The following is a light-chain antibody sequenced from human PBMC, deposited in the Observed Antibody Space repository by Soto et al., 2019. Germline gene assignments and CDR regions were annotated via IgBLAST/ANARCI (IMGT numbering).Light chain of an antibody. V-gene: IGKV3-11*01. Sequence: EIVLTQFPATLSLSAGERATVSCRASQSVSNRLAWYQQKPGQAPRLLIYDASNRATGIPARFSGSGSRTDLTLTISSLEPEDFAIYYCQQRGNWPPLTFGGGTKVEIK. CDR1: QSVSNR. CDR2: DAS. CDR3: QQRGNWPPLT. J-gene: IGKJ4*01.